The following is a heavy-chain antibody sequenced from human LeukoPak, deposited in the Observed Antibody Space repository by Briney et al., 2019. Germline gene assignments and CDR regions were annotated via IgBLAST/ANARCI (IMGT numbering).Heavy chain of an antibody. V-gene: IGHV3-11*04. J-gene: IGHJ4*02. CDR3: ARRSSHHSHYFDY. CDR2: ISSSGSTI. CDR1: GFTISSYA. Sequence: GGSLRLSCAASGFTISSYAMSWIRQAPGKGLEWVSYISSSGSTIYYAGSVKGRFTLSRDNAKDSLYLQMNSLRAEDTAVYYCARRSSHHSHYFDYWGQGTLVTVSS. D-gene: IGHD3-10*01.